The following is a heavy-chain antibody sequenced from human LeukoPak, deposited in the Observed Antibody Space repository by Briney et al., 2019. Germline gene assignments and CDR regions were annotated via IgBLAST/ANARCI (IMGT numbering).Heavy chain of an antibody. J-gene: IGHJ5*02. Sequence: ASVKVSCKASGYSFTSHYMHWVRQAPGQGLEWLGLINPSGSSTLYAQKFQGRVTMTRDMSTTTDYMELSSLRSDDTAMYYCARDQYYDSKGWFDPWGQGTLVTVSS. V-gene: IGHV1-46*01. CDR2: INPSGSST. CDR3: ARDQYYDSKGWFDP. CDR1: GYSFTSHY. D-gene: IGHD3-22*01.